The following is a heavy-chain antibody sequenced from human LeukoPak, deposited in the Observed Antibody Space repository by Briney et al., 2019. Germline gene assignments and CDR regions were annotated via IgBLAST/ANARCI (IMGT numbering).Heavy chain of an antibody. V-gene: IGHV3-23*01. CDR1: GFTFSSNA. Sequence: GGSLSLSWEASGFTFSSNALSWVRQAPGEGLEWVSTLSGGGDSTYYADSVKGRFTISRDNSKNTLYLQMNSLRAEDTAVYYCTKRPFSGYFDYWGQGTLVTVSS. J-gene: IGHJ4*02. CDR3: TKRPFSGYFDY. CDR2: LSGGGDST. D-gene: IGHD6-25*01.